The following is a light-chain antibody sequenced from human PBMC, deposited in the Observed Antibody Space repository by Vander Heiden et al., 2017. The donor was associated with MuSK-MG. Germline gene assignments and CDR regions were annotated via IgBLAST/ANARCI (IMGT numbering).Light chain of an antibody. CDR2: AIS. CDR3: QQANSFPIT. CDR1: QAIAGW. Sequence: MTQSPSSVSASVGDRVTITCRASQAIAGWLAWYQQKPGKAPKLLIYAISSLQSGVPPRFSGSGSRTDFTLTISSLQPEDFATYFCQQANSFPITFGQGTRLEIK. V-gene: IGKV1-12*01. J-gene: IGKJ5*01.